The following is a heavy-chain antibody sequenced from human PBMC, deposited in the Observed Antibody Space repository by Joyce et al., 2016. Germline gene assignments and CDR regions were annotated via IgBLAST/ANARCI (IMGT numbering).Heavy chain of an antibody. V-gene: IGHV3-33*01. D-gene: IGHD6-6*01. CDR2: IWFEGNNK. J-gene: IGHJ6*03. CDR3: ARVISSSVFYYYYMDV. Sequence: VQPGRSLRLSCIASGFTFNNYGMHWVRQAPGKGLEWVAGIWFEGNNKHYADSVKGRFTISRDNSKNTLYLQMNSLRAEDTAVYYCARVISSSVFYYYYMDVWGKGTTVTVSS. CDR1: GFTFNNYG.